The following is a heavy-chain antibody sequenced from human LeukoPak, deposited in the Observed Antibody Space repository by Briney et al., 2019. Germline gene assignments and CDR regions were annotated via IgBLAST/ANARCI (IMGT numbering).Heavy chain of an antibody. CDR1: GYSFTNYW. D-gene: IGHD2-21*01. Sequence: GESLNISCKGSGYSFTNYWIIWVRQVPGKGLEWMGRIDPSDSYTDYSPSFQGPVTISADTSITTAYLQWSSLKASDTAMYYCARQNSHGGLYYYYGMDVWGQGTTVTVSS. CDR2: IDPSDSYT. J-gene: IGHJ6*02. V-gene: IGHV5-10-1*01. CDR3: ARQNSHGGLYYYYGMDV.